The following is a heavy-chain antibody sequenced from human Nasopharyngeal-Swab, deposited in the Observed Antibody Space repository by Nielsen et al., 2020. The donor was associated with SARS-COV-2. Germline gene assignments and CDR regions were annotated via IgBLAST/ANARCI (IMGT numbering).Heavy chain of an antibody. V-gene: IGHV1-24*01. CDR2: FDPEDGET. Sequence: ASVKVSCKVSGYTLTELSMHWVRQVPGKGLEWMGGFDPEDGETIYAQKFQGRVTMTEDTSTDTAYMELSSLRSEDTAVYYCATDYRSGYPSGLDYYYYYYGMDVWGQGTTVTVSS. CDR3: ATDYRSGYPSGLDYYYYYYGMDV. J-gene: IGHJ6*02. CDR1: GYTLTELS. D-gene: IGHD3-22*01.